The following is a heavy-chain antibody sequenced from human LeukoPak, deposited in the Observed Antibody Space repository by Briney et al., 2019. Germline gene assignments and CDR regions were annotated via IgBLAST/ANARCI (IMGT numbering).Heavy chain of an antibody. D-gene: IGHD2-2*01. V-gene: IGHV4-34*01. J-gene: IGHJ6*04. CDR1: GGFFSGYY. CDR2: INHSGST. Sequence: SETLSLTCAVYGGFFSGYYWSWIRQPPGKGLEWIGEINHSGSTNYNPSLKSRVTISVDTSKNQFSLKLSSVTAADTAVYYCARGRRHIVVVPAAKDGMDVWGKGTTVTVSS. CDR3: ARGRRHIVVVPAAKDGMDV.